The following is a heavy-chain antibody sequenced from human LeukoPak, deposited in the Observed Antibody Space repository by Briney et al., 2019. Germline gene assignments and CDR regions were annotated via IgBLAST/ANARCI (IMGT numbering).Heavy chain of an antibody. CDR1: GFTFSNYA. J-gene: IGHJ4*02. V-gene: IGHV3-23*01. CDR3: AKATGNLGN. Sequence: GGSLRLSCAASGFTFSNYAMSWVRQAPGKGLEWVSTISNSNGNTYYADSVKGRFTISRDNSKNTLYLQMNSLTAEDAAKYYCAKATGNLGNWGQGTLVTVSS. D-gene: IGHD1-1*01. CDR2: ISNSNGNT.